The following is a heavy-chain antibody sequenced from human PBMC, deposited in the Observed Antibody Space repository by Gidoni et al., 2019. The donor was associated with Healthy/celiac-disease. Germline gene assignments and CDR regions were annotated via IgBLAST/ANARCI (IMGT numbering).Heavy chain of an antibody. J-gene: IGHJ4*02. D-gene: IGHD3-10*01. CDR1: GYPFTTYA. CDR3: ATLGYGAEIYYDY. CDR2: ISAGKGNT. V-gene: IGHV1-3*01. Sequence: QVQLVQSGAEVRKPGASVKVSCKASGYPFTTYAMHWVRPAPGQRLAWMGWISAGKGNTKYSQKFQGRVTISRDTSASTAYMELSSLRSEDTAVYYCATLGYGAEIYYDYWGQGTLVIVSS.